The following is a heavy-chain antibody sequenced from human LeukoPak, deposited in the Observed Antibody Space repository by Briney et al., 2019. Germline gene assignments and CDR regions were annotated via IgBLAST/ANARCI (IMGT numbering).Heavy chain of an antibody. CDR3: AKDPGDYAIDYYFDY. J-gene: IGHJ4*02. V-gene: IGHV3-33*06. CDR1: GFTFSSYG. Sequence: PGGSLRLSCAASGFTFSSYGMHWVRQAPGKGLEWVAVIWYDGSNKYYADSVKGRFTISRDNSKNTLYLQMNSLRAEDTAVYYCAKDPGDYAIDYYFDYWGQGTLVTVSS. CDR2: IWYDGSNK. D-gene: IGHD4-17*01.